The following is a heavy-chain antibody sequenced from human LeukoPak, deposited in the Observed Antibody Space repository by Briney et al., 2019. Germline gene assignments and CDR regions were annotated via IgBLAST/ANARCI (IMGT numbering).Heavy chain of an antibody. D-gene: IGHD4-23*01. CDR1: GYTLTELS. V-gene: IGHV1-24*01. Sequence: ASVKVSCKVSGYTLTELSMHWVRQAPGKGLEWMGGFDPEDGETINAQKFQGRVTMTEDTSTDTAYMELSSLRSEDTAVYYCATPQNGGNSEFDLWGRGTLVTVSS. J-gene: IGHJ2*01. CDR3: ATPQNGGNSEFDL. CDR2: FDPEDGET.